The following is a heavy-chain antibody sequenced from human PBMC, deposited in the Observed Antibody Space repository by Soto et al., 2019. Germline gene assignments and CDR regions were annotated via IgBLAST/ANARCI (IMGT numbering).Heavy chain of an antibody. CDR3: ARTFRVGTTNY. Sequence: ASVKVSCKASGGTFSSYAISWVRQAPGQGLEWMGGIIPIFGTANYAQKFQGRVTMTRDTSISTAYMELSRLRFDDTAVYYCARTFRVGTTNYWGQGTLVTVSS. J-gene: IGHJ4*02. D-gene: IGHD1-7*01. CDR2: IIPIFGTA. V-gene: IGHV1-69*05. CDR1: GGTFSSYA.